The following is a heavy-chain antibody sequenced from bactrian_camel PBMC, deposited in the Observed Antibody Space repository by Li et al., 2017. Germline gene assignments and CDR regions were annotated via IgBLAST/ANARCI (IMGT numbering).Heavy chain of an antibody. D-gene: IGHD1*01. J-gene: IGHJ4*01. Sequence: HVQLVESGGGSVQAGGSLRLSCAASGYTQSRDCMAWFRQAPGGEREGVAVIRTVYGTTHYFDSEEGRFTISRDTAKNTVYLQMNSLKPEDTAMYYCAAERNPCVVGGTWLPMYSYNVKGQGTQVTVS. CDR2: IRTVYGTT. V-gene: IGHV3S1*01. CDR1: GYTQSRDC.